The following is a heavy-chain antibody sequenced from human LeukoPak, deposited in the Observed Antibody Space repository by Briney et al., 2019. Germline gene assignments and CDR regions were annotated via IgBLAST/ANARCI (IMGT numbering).Heavy chain of an antibody. Sequence: GGSLRLSCAASGFTFSSYSMNWVRQAPGKGLGWVSSISSSSSYIYYADSAKGRFTISRDNAKNSLYLQMNSLRAEDTAVYYCARGGVWLQFFDYWGQGTLVTVSS. V-gene: IGHV3-21*01. CDR1: GFTFSSYS. CDR3: ARGGVWLQFFDY. D-gene: IGHD5-24*01. J-gene: IGHJ4*02. CDR2: ISSSSSYI.